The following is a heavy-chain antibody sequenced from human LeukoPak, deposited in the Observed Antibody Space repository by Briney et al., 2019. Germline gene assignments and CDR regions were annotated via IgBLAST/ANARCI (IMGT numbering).Heavy chain of an antibody. CDR3: ARGSTQYSSGWYGLDY. J-gene: IGHJ4*02. CDR1: GYTVTGYY. D-gene: IGHD6-19*01. V-gene: IGHV3-74*01. Sequence: SCKASGYTVTGYYMHWVRQAPGKGLVWVARVNSDGSSTTYADSVKGRFTISRDNAKNTLYLQMNSQRAEDTAVYYCARGSTQYSSGWYGLDYWGQGTLVTVSS. CDR2: VNSDGSST.